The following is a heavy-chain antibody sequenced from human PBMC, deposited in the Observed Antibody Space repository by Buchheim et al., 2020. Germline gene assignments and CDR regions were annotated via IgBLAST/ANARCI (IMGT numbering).Heavy chain of an antibody. CDR1: GGSISSSNW. D-gene: IGHD6-13*01. V-gene: IGHV4-4*02. CDR2: IYHSGST. CDR3: ARRLLIAAAGPYYYYGMDV. J-gene: IGHJ6*02. Sequence: QVQLQESGPGLVKPSGTLSLTCAVSGGSISSSNWWSWVRQPPGKGLEWIGEIYHSGSTNSNPSLKSRVTISLDTPKNHFSLKLSSVTAADTAVYYCARRLLIAAAGPYYYYGMDVWGQGTT.